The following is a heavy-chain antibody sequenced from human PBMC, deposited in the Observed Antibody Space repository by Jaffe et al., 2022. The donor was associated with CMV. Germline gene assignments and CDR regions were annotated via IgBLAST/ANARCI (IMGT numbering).Heavy chain of an antibody. CDR2: IKSKTDGGTT. V-gene: IGHV3-15*01. J-gene: IGHJ4*02. Sequence: EVQLVESGGGLVKPGGSLRLSCAASGFTFSNAWMSWVRQAPGKGLEWVGRIKSKTDGGTTDYAAPVKGRFTISRDDSKNTLYLQMNSLKTEDTAVYYCTTDIFTIFGVVPLDYWGQGTLVTVSS. CDR1: GFTFSNAW. D-gene: IGHD3-3*01. CDR3: TTDIFTIFGVVPLDY.